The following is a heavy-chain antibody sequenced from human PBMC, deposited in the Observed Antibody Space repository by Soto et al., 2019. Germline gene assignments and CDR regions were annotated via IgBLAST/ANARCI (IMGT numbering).Heavy chain of an antibody. CDR3: ASSMGRGGSDY. CDR1: GFTFRDYW. V-gene: IGHV3-7*05. J-gene: IGHJ4*02. D-gene: IGHD3-10*01. Sequence: EVQLVESGGGLVQPGGSLRLSCAASGFTFRDYWMTWVRQAPGKGLECVANIKTDGSERYYVDPVKGRFTISKDNAKNSLYLQMNSLRAEDTAVYYCASSMGRGGSDYWGQGTLVTVSS. CDR2: IKTDGSER.